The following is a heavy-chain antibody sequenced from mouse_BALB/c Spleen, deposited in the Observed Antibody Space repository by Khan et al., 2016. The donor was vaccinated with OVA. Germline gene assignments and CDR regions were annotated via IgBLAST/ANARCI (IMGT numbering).Heavy chain of an antibody. D-gene: IGHD1-1*01. CDR2: VSTGGSYT. Sequence: EVELVESAGDLVKPGGSLKLSCAASGFTFSTYGMSWVGQAPDKRLEWVATVSTGGSYTYYPDSVKGRSTISRDNAKNTLYLQMSGLRSEEAARFYCTRLAYYYDSEGFAYWGEGTLVTVVA. V-gene: IGHV5-6*01. CDR3: TRLAYYYDSEGFAY. CDR1: GFTFSTYG. J-gene: IGHJ3*01.